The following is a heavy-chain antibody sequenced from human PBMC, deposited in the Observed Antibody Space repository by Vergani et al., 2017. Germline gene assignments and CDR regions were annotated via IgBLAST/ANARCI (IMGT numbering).Heavy chain of an antibody. V-gene: IGHV4-39*02. CDR2: ISSSGSP. J-gene: IGHJ3*01. CDR3: ARPVGPSAIADGYHV. D-gene: IGHD3-10*01. CDR1: GASVSSSVSSSGYS. Sequence: QVRLQESGPGLVKPSETLSLTCTVSGASVSSSVSSSGYSWGWLRQPPGKGREWIGSISSSGSPYYNPTLKSRLAFSVDTSKNLFSLRLKSVTATDTGMYYCARPVGPSAIADGYHVWGQGTMVTVS.